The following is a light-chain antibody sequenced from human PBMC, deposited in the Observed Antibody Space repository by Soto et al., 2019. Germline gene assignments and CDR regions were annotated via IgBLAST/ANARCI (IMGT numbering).Light chain of an antibody. CDR3: QKYNSAPLT. CDR2: AAS. V-gene: IGKV1-27*01. Sequence: DIQMTQSPSSLSASVGDRVTITCRASQDINNYLAWYQQKPGKVPKLLIYAASTLQSGVPSRFSGSGSGTDFTLTSSSLQPEDVATYYCQKYNSAPLTFGGGTKVEIK. CDR1: QDINNY. J-gene: IGKJ4*01.